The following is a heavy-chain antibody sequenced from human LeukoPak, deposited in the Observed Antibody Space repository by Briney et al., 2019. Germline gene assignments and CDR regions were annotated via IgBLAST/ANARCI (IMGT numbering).Heavy chain of an antibody. J-gene: IGHJ3*02. CDR2: ISSSSSYI. Sequence: GGSLRLSCAASGFTFSSYSMNWVRQAPGKGLEWVSSISSSSSYIYYADSVKGRFTISRDNAKNSLYLQMNSLRAEDTAVYYCAGDYYDSSGYQGPDAFDIWGQGTMVTVSS. CDR1: GFTFSSYS. CDR3: AGDYYDSSGYQGPDAFDI. D-gene: IGHD3-22*01. V-gene: IGHV3-21*01.